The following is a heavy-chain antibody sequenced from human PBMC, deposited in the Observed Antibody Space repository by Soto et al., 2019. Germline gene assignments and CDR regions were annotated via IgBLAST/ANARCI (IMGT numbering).Heavy chain of an antibody. J-gene: IGHJ6*02. CDR3: ASTPDLRSYYYYGMDV. Sequence: QVQLQESGPGLVKPSETLSLTCTVSGGSVSSADYYWTWIRQPPGKGLEWIGYIYDSGSTNYNTSLKSRVTISVDASKSQFSLKLSSVTAADTAVYYCASTPDLRSYYYYGMDVWGQGTAVTVSS. CDR1: GGSVSSADYY. CDR2: IYDSGST. V-gene: IGHV4-61*08.